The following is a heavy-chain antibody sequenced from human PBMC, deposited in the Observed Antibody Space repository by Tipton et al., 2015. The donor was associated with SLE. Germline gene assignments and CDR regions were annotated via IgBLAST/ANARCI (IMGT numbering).Heavy chain of an antibody. CDR2: INHSGST. Sequence: LRLSCAVYGGSFSGYYWSWIRQPPGKGLEWIGEINHSGSTNYNPSLKSRVTISVDTSKNQFSLKLSSVTAADTAVYYCARVESRGYGSCWGQGTLVTVSS. J-gene: IGHJ4*02. CDR3: ARVESRGYGSC. CDR1: GGSFSGYY. V-gene: IGHV4-34*01. D-gene: IGHD3-10*01.